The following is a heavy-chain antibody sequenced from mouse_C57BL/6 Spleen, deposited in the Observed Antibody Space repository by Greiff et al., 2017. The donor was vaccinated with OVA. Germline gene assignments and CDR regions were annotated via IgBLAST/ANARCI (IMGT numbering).Heavy chain of an antibody. CDR2: IYPGDGDT. Sequence: VQLVESGPELVKPGASVKISCKASGYAFSSSWMNWVKQRPGKGLEWIGRIYPGDGDTNYNGKFKGKATLTADKSSSTAYMQLSSLTSEDSAVYFCARELTGPLFDYWGQGTTLTVSS. D-gene: IGHD4-1*01. V-gene: IGHV1-82*01. J-gene: IGHJ2*01. CDR1: GYAFSSSW. CDR3: ARELTGPLFDY.